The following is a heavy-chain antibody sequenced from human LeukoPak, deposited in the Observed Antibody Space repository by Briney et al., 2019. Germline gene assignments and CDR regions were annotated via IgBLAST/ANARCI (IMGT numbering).Heavy chain of an antibody. CDR2: ISYDGSNK. D-gene: IGHD2-2*01. CDR1: GFTFSSYA. J-gene: IGHJ6*02. Sequence: GGSLRLSCAASGFTFSSYAMHWVSQAPGKGLEWVAVISYDGSNKYYADSVKGRFTISRDNSKNTLYLQMNSLRAEDTAVYYCASPYCSSTSCYPSYYYYGMDVWGQGTTVTVSS. V-gene: IGHV3-30-3*01. CDR3: ASPYCSSTSCYPSYYYYGMDV.